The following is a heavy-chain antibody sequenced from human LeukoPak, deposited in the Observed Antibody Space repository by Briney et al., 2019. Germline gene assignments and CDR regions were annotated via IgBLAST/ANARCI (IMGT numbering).Heavy chain of an antibody. CDR3: ARVISNYYDSFFDL. J-gene: IGHJ2*01. V-gene: IGHV3-74*01. CDR2: INSDGSST. Sequence: GGSLRLSCAASGFTFSSYWMHWVRQAPGKGLVWVSRINSDGSSTNYADSVKGRFTISRDNAKNTLYLQMNSLRAEDTAVYYCARVISNYYDSFFDLWGRGTLVTVAS. D-gene: IGHD3-22*01. CDR1: GFTFSSYW.